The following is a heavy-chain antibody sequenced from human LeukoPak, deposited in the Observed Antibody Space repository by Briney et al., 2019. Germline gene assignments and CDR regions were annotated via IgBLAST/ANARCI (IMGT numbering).Heavy chain of an antibody. CDR3: ARDSGSILDYYYYGMDV. CDR1: GFTFSSYW. D-gene: IGHD3-22*01. J-gene: IGHJ6*02. Sequence: GGSLRLSCAASGFTFSSYWMSWVRQAPGKGLEWVANIKQDGSEKYYVDSVKGRFTISRDNAKNSLYLQMNSLRAEDTAVYYCARDSGSILDYYYYGMDVWGQGTTVTVSS. V-gene: IGHV3-7*03. CDR2: IKQDGSEK.